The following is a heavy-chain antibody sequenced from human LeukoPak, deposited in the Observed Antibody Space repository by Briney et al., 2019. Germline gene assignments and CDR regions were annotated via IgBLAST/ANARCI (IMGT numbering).Heavy chain of an antibody. CDR1: GFTFSTYW. D-gene: IGHD2-2*01. CDR2: IQTDGSNT. J-gene: IGHJ4*02. V-gene: IGHV3-74*01. CDR3: AGATVPRGLGN. Sequence: PGGSLRLSCAASGFTFSTYWMHWVRQAPGKGLVWVSRIQTDGSNTDYADSVKGRFTISRDNAKSTLYLQMNSLRVEDTAVYYCAGATVPRGLGNWGQGTLVTVSS.